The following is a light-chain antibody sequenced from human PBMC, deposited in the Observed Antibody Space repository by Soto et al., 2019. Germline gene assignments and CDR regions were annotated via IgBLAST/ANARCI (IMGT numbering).Light chain of an antibody. CDR2: GNT. J-gene: IGLJ1*01. CDR1: SSNIGSGYD. CDR3: QSYDNRLSGYV. Sequence: QSVLTQPPSVSGAPGQRVTISCTGGSSNIGSGYDVHWYQQLPGAAPKLLIYGNTNRPSGVPDRFSASTSATSASLAITGLQAEDEGDYYCQSYDNRLSGYVFGTGNKVTVL. V-gene: IGLV1-40*01.